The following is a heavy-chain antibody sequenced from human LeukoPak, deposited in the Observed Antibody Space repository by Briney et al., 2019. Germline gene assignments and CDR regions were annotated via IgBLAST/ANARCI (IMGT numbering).Heavy chain of an antibody. CDR3: ARELRVAPSAFDY. J-gene: IGHJ4*02. Sequence: GGSLRLSCAVSGFTFSDYSMSWIRQAPGKGLEWVSYISSGGSYTNYADPVKGRFTISRDNAKNSLYLQMNSLRSEDTAVYYCARELRVAPSAFDYWGQGTLVTVSS. V-gene: IGHV3-11*05. CDR1: GFTFSDYS. CDR2: ISSGGSYT. D-gene: IGHD2-15*01.